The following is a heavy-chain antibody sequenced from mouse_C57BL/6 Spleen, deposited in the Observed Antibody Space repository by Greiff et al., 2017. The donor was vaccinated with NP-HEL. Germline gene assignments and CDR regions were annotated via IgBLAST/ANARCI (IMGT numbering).Heavy chain of an antibody. CDR3: ARSRNAMDY. V-gene: IGHV1-18*01. Sequence: EVQLQQSGPELVKPGASVKLPCKASGYTFTDYNMDWVKQSHGQSLEWIGDINPNNGGTIYNQKFKGKATLTVDKSSSTAYMELRSLTSEDTSVYYCARSRNAMDYWGQGTSVTGSS. J-gene: IGHJ4*01. CDR2: INPNNGGT. CDR1: GYTFTDYN.